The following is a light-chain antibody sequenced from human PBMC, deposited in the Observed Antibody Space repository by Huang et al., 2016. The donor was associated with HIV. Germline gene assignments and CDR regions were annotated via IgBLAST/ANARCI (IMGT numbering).Light chain of an antibody. J-gene: IGKJ1*01. CDR3: QQYYSYPRT. CDR1: QGISSY. CDR2: AAC. Sequence: AIRITQSPSSLSASTGDRVTITCRLRQGISSYLAWYQQKPGKAPNLLIYAACTLQSGLPSRFSGSGSGTDFTLTINCLQSEDFATYYCQQYYSYPRTFGQGTKVEIK. V-gene: IGKV1-8*01.